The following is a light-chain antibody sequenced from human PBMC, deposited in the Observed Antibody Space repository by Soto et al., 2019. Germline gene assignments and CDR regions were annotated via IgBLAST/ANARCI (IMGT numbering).Light chain of an antibody. J-gene: IGLJ1*01. CDR1: NIGSKS. CDR3: QVWDSISDHPV. Sequence: SYELTQPPSVSVAPGKTARITCGGNNIGSKSVHWYQQKPGQAPVLVIYYDSDRPSGIPERFSGSNSGNTATLSISRVEAGDEADYYCQVWDSISDHPVFGTGTKLTVL. CDR2: YDS. V-gene: IGLV3-21*04.